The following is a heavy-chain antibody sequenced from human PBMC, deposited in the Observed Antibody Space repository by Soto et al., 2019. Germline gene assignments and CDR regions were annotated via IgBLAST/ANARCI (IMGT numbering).Heavy chain of an antibody. CDR2: ISAYNGNT. CDR1: GYTFTSYG. Sequence: SVKVSCKASGYTFTSYGISWVRQAPGQGLEWMGWISAYNGNTNYAQKLQGRVTMTTDTSTSTAYMELRSLRSDDTAVYYCARGITIFGVVIIPDHLDYWGQGTLVTVSS. D-gene: IGHD3-3*01. V-gene: IGHV1-18*01. J-gene: IGHJ4*02. CDR3: ARGITIFGVVIIPDHLDY.